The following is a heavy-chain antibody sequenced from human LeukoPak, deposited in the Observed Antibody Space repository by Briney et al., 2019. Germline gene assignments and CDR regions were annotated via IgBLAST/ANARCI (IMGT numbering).Heavy chain of an antibody. CDR3: ARYIAVPEGYFDY. J-gene: IGHJ4*02. CDR2: IYYSGST. Sequence: SETLSLTCTVSGGSISSYYWSWIRQPPGKGLEWIGYIYYSGSTNYNPSLKSRVTISVDTSKNQFSLKLSSVTAADTAVYYCARYIAVPEGYFDYWGQGTLVTVSS. V-gene: IGHV4-59*01. D-gene: IGHD6-19*01. CDR1: GGSISSYY.